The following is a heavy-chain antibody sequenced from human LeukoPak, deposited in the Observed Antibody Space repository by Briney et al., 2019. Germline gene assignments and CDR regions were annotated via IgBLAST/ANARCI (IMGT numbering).Heavy chain of an antibody. CDR3: ASNWSDFDY. Sequence: PSETLSPTCTVSGYSITTGHYWGWIRPPPGRGLEWIGSIYHGETTYYNPSLKTRLTISLDTSKSQFSLKLSSVTAADTAVYYCASNWSDFDYWGQGILVTASS. D-gene: IGHD1-1*01. V-gene: IGHV4-38-2*02. CDR1: GYSITTGHY. CDR2: IYHGETT. J-gene: IGHJ4*02.